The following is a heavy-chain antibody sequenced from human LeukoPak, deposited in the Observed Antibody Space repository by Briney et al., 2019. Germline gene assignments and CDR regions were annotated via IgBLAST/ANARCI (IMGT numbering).Heavy chain of an antibody. CDR3: AKDIQLST. CDR2: IGASGGST. CDR1: GFTFTTYA. V-gene: IGHV3-23*01. D-gene: IGHD5-24*01. Sequence: GGSLRLSCSASGFTFTTYAMSWVRQAPGKGLEWVSLIGASGGSTYYADSVKGRFTISRDNSKNTLSLQMNSLRVEDTAMYFCAKDIQLSTWGLGTMVTVSS. J-gene: IGHJ3*01.